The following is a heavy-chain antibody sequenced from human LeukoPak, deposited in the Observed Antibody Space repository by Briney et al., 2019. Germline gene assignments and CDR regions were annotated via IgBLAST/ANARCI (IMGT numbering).Heavy chain of an antibody. V-gene: IGHV4-61*09. CDR3: ARDPQGYMDV. Sequence: SETLSLTCTVSGDSISSNTFYWSWIRQPAGKGLEWIGHIYFSENTNYNPSLKSRVTISVDTSKNQFSLKLRSVTAADTAVYYCARDPQGYMDVWGKGTTVTVSS. CDR1: GDSISSNTFY. J-gene: IGHJ6*03. CDR2: IYFSENT.